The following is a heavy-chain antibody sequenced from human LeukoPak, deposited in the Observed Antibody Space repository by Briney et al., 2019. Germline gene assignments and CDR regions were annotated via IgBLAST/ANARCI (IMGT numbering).Heavy chain of an antibody. J-gene: IGHJ4*02. V-gene: IGHV3-33*01. CDR2: IWYDGSVK. CDR1: GFTFSSYG. Sequence: GGSLRLSCAAFGFTFSSYGVPWVRQAPGKGLEWVAIIWYDGSVKNYADSVKGRFTISRDNSKSTLYLQMNSLGAEDTALYYCARSPNYGSGRYYFDSWGQGILVTVSS. CDR3: ARSPNYGSGRYYFDS. D-gene: IGHD3-10*01.